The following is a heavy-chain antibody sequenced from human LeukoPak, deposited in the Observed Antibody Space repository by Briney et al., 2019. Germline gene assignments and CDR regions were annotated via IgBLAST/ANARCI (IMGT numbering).Heavy chain of an antibody. J-gene: IGHJ4*02. Sequence: SETLSLTCTVSGGSISSSSYYWGWIRQPPGKGLEWIGSIYYSGSTYYNPSLKRRVTISVDTSKNQFSLKLSSVTAADTAVYYCARGGGDIDYWGQGTLVTVSS. CDR3: ARGGGDIDY. CDR1: GGSISSSSYY. D-gene: IGHD2-21*01. V-gene: IGHV4-39*07. CDR2: IYYSGST.